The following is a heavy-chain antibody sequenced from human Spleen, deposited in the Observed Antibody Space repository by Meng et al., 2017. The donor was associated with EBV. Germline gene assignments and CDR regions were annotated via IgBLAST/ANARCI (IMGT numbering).Heavy chain of an antibody. Sequence: QVPLQGSGPGFRLPSETLSLTCPVPGDSVSSDNVNWTWIRQSPGKGLEWIGYIYYSGTTNYNPSLKSRLTMSVDTSKNQFSLMMTSVTAADAAVYYCARAVRDGYNFDSWGHGTLVTVSS. V-gene: IGHV4-61*01. CDR2: IYYSGTT. CDR3: ARAVRDGYNFDS. D-gene: IGHD5-24*01. CDR1: GDSVSSDNVN. J-gene: IGHJ4*01.